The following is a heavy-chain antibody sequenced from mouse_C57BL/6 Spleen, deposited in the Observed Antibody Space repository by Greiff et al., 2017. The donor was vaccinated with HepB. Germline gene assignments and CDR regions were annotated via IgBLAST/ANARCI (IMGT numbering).Heavy chain of an antibody. CDR2: INPSSGYT. CDR3: ARSRYFDV. V-gene: IGHV1-4*01. J-gene: IGHJ1*03. Sequence: VKLMESGAELARPGASVKMSCKASGYTFTSYTMHWVKQRPGQGLEWIGYINPSSGYTKYNQKFKDKATLTADKSSSTAYMQLSSLTSEDSAVYYCARSRYFDVWGTGTTVTVSS. CDR1: GYTFTSYT.